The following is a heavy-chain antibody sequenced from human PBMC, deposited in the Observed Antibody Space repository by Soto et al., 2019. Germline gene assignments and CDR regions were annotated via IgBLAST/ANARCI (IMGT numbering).Heavy chain of an antibody. Sequence: SETLSLTCPFSGGSFSSGSYYGSWIRPPPGEALECIGYIYYSGSTYYNPSLKSRVTISVDTSKNQFSLKLSSVTAADTAVYYCASRGTTTYCSGGSCYARGFDYWGQGTLVTVSS. CDR3: ASRGTTTYCSGGSCYARGFDY. V-gene: IGHV4-30-4*02. CDR2: IYYSGST. J-gene: IGHJ4*02. CDR1: GGSFSSGSYY. D-gene: IGHD2-15*01.